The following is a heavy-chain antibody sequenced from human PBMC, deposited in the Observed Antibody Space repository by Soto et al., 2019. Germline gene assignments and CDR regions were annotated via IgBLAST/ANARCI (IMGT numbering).Heavy chain of an antibody. D-gene: IGHD2-2*01. CDR2: MNPNSRDT. CDR1: GHTFTSFD. V-gene: IGHV1-8*01. J-gene: IGHJ4*02. Sequence: AASVKVSCKASGHTFTSFDINWVRQATGQELEWMGWMNPNSRDTSYAQKFQGRVTMTRNTSISTAYMELSSLRSEDTAVCYCARGGVLSYYQLPYSRIVEDYWGQGTPVTVSS. CDR3: ARGGVLSYYQLPYSRIVEDY.